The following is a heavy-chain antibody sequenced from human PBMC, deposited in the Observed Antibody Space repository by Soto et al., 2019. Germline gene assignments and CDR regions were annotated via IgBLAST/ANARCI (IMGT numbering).Heavy chain of an antibody. CDR1: GFSFRSYW. J-gene: IGHJ6*02. CDR2: INQDGSEK. Sequence: EVQLVESGGGLVKPGGSLRLSCVASGFSFRSYWMTWVRQAPGKGLEWVANINQDGSEKYYVDSVKGRFTFSRDNAKNSVYLQLNSLRVEDTAVYDCARAHPSNNYYAMDVWGQGTPVTVSS. D-gene: IGHD3-3*02. V-gene: IGHV3-7*01. CDR3: ARAHPSNNYYAMDV.